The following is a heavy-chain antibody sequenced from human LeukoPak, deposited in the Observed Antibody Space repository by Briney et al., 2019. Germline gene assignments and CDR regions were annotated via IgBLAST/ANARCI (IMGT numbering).Heavy chain of an antibody. D-gene: IGHD1-26*01. CDR1: GYSFTSYY. V-gene: IGHV1-46*01. CDR2: INPSGGST. J-gene: IGHJ4*02. Sequence: GESLKISCKGSGYSFTSYYMHWVRQAPGQGLEWMGIINPSGGSTSYAQKFQGRVTMTRDTSTSTVYMELSSLRSGDTAVYYCARRRVGATFFDYWGQGTLVTVSS. CDR3: ARRRVGATFFDY.